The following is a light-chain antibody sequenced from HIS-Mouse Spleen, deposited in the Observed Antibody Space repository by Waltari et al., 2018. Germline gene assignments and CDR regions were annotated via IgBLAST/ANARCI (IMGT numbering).Light chain of an antibody. CDR2: VAS. CDR1: QGISSY. Sequence: DIQLTQSPSFLSASLGDRVTITCRASQGISSYLAWYQQKPGKAPKLLSYVASTLQSGVPSRCSGSGSGTEFTLTISSLQPEDFATYYCQQLNSYPPTFGQGTKVEIK. CDR3: QQLNSYPPT. J-gene: IGKJ1*01. V-gene: IGKV1-9*01.